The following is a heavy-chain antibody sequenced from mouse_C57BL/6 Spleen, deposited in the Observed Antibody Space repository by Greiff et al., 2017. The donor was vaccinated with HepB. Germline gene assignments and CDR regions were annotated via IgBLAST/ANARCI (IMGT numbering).Heavy chain of an antibody. J-gene: IGHJ2*01. V-gene: IGHV1-80*01. CDR3: ARVAYSNYYFDY. D-gene: IGHD2-5*01. Sequence: QVQLQQSGAELVKPGASVKISCKASGYAFSSYWMNWVKQRPGKGLEWIGQIYPGDGDTNYNGKFKGKATLTADKSSSTAYMQLSSLTSEDSAVYFCARVAYSNYYFDYWGQGTTLTVSS. CDR1: GYAFSSYW. CDR2: IYPGDGDT.